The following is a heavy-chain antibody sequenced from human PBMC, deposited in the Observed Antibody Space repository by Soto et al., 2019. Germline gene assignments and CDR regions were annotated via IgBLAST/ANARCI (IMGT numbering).Heavy chain of an antibody. CDR1: GYSIRGGGY. CDR2: VYQGGAS. CDR3: AGVGGRYASYYDNSGYISLDN. D-gene: IGHD3-22*01. V-gene: IGHV4-38-2*01. J-gene: IGHJ4*02. Sequence: SQILALSCAVFGYSIRGGGYWGWIRQTTGKGLVWIGSVYQGGASYYNPSLKSRVTISIDTSNHQFSLRLTSVPAADTATYYWAGVGGRYASYYDNSGYISLDNSGQGTLVTVSS.